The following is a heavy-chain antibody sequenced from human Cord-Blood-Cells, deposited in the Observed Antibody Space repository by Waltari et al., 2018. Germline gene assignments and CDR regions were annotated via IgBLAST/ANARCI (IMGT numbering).Heavy chain of an antibody. V-gene: IGHV1-2*02. D-gene: IGHD6-13*01. CDR1: GYTFTGSY. CDR3: ARSYGAAGTCFQH. CDR2: INPNSVGA. J-gene: IGHJ1*01. Sequence: QVQLVQSGAEVKKPGASVKVSCKASGYTFTGSYIHWLCQAPGQGLEWMGWINPNSVGANYAQKCQGRVTMTRDTSISTAYMERSRLRSDDTAVYYCARSYGAAGTCFQHWGQGTLVTVSS.